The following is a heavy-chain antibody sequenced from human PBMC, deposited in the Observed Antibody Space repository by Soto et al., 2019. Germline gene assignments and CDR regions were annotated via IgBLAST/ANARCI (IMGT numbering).Heavy chain of an antibody. V-gene: IGHV1-69*01. D-gene: IGHD3-3*01. CDR3: ARPSRGTDFWSGSRALSYYYYGMDV. CDR2: IIPIFGTA. J-gene: IGHJ6*02. CDR1: GGTFSSYA. Sequence: QVQLVQSGAEVKKPGSSVKVSCKASGGTFSSYAISWVRQAPGQGLEWMGGIIPIFGTAKYAQKVQGRVTITAEESTSTAYMELSSLRSEDTAVYYCARPSRGTDFWSGSRALSYYYYGMDVWGQGTTVTVSS.